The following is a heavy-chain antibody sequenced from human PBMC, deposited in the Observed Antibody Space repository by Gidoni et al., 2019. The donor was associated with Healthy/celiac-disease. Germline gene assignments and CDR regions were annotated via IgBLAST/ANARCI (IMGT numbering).Heavy chain of an antibody. V-gene: IGHV3-30-3*01. CDR3: ARERHTGDYGMDV. CDR2: ISYDGSNK. J-gene: IGHJ6*02. D-gene: IGHD4-17*01. Sequence: QAPGKGLEWVAVISYDGSNKYYADSVKGRFTISRDNSKNTLYLQMNSLRAEDTAVYYCARERHTGDYGMDVWGQGTTVTVSS.